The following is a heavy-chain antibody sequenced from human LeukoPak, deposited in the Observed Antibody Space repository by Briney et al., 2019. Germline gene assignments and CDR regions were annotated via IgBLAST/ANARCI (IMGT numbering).Heavy chain of an antibody. CDR2: ISYDGSNK. CDR1: GFTFSSYA. V-gene: IGHV3-30-3*01. J-gene: IGHJ4*02. D-gene: IGHD3-22*01. Sequence: GRSLRLSCAASGFTFSSYAMHWVRQAPGKGLEWVAVISYDGSNKYYADSVKGRFTISRDNSKNTLYLQMNSLRAEDTAVYYCAREYDSSGYYYLDCWGQGTLVTVSS. CDR3: AREYDSSGYYYLDC.